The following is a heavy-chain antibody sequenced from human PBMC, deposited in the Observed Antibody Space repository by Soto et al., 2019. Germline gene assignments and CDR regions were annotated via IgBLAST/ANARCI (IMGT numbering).Heavy chain of an antibody. J-gene: IGHJ4*02. V-gene: IGHV1-18*01. CDR2: VSTNDDRT. CDR3: ARELNTESSAYYSFAF. D-gene: IGHD3-22*01. Sequence: QVQMVQSGPEVKMPGASVKVSCKTSGYTFTAYGLXXXXQAPGQRPEWMGWVSTNDDRTNYARKFQGRVTMTTDRSTTTTSMELRSLGTDDTAVYYCARELNTESSAYYSFAFWGQGTLVTVSS. CDR1: GYTFTAYG.